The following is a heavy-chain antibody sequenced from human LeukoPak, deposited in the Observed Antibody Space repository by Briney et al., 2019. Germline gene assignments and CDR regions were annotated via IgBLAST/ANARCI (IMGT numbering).Heavy chain of an antibody. CDR2: INHSGST. D-gene: IGHD6-6*01. V-gene: IGHV4-34*01. J-gene: IGHJ3*02. Sequence: SETLSLTCAVYGASFSGYYWSWIRQPPGKGLEWIGEINHSGSTNYNPPLKSRITISVDTSKTQFSLKLSYVTAADTAVYYCASPRARDSSSCAFDIWGQGTMVTVSS. CDR1: GASFSGYY. CDR3: ASPRARDSSSCAFDI.